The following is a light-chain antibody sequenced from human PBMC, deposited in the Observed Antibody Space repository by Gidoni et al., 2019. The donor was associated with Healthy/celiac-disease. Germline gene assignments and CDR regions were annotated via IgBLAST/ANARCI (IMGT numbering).Light chain of an antibody. V-gene: IGKV3-15*01. CDR1: QSVSSN. J-gene: IGKJ1*01. CDR3: QQYNNWPPWT. CDR2: GAS. Sequence: ATLAPRASQSVSSNLAWYQQKPGQAPRLLIYGASTRATGIPARFSGSGSGTEFTLTIRSLQSEDFAVYYCQQYNNWPPWTFGQGTKVEIK.